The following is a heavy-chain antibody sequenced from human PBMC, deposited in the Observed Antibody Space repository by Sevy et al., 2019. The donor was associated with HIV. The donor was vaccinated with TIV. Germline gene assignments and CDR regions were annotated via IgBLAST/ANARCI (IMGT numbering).Heavy chain of an antibody. Sequence: GGSLRLSCTTSGFTFGDYAMSWVRPAPGKGLEWVGFVRGKGYGGTTEYAASVKGRFTISRDDSKSIAYLQMNSLKTEDTAVYYYTRASYSYYYGMDVWGQGTTVTVSS. CDR3: TRASYSYYYGMDV. CDR2: VRGKGYGGTT. J-gene: IGHJ6*02. CDR1: GFTFGDYA. V-gene: IGHV3-49*04.